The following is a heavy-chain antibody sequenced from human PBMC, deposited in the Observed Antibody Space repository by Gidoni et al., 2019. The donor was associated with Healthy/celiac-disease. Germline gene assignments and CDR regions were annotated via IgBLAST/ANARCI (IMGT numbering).Heavy chain of an antibody. J-gene: IGHJ5*02. CDR3: ARGCRSAECIAARPGFWFDP. V-gene: IGHV1-69*06. CDR2: IIPIFGTA. D-gene: IGHD6-6*01. CDR1: GGTFSSYA. Sequence: QVQLVQSGAEVKKPGPSVKVSCKASGGTFSSYAISWVRQAPGQGLEWMGGIIPIFGTANYAQKFQGRVTITADKSTSTAYMELSSLRSEDTAVYYCARGCRSAECIAARPGFWFDPWGQGTLVTVSS.